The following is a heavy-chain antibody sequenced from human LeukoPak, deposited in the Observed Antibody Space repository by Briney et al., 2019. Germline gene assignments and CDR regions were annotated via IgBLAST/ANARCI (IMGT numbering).Heavy chain of an antibody. V-gene: IGHV3-23*01. J-gene: IGHJ4*02. CDR1: GFTFSSYA. CDR2: ISGSGGST. Sequence: GGSLRLSCAASGFTFSSYAMSWVRQAPGKGLEWVSAISGSGGSTYYADSVKGRFTIPRNNSRNTLYLQMNSLRAEDTAVYYCAKDLEGVAVAGLFDYWGQGTLVTVSS. CDR3: AKDLEGVAVAGLFDY. D-gene: IGHD6-19*01.